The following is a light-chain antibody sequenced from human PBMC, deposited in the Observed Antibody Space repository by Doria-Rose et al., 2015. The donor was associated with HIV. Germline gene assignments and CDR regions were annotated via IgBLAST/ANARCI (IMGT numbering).Light chain of an antibody. CDR2: DGS. Sequence: EIVLTQSPGTLSLSAGERATLSCRASQRFSSTYLAWYQQKPGQAPSLLIYDGSTSATGIPDRFSASGSGTDFTLTINRLEPEDFALYYCHQYGTSWTFGQGTKVEI. CDR3: HQYGTSWT. J-gene: IGKJ1*01. V-gene: IGKV3-20*01. CDR1: QRFSSTY.